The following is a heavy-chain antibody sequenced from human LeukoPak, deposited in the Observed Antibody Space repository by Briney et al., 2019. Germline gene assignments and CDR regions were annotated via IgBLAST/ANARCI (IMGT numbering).Heavy chain of an antibody. Sequence: SETLSLTCTVSGGSISSGDYYWSWIRQPPGKGLEWIGYIYYSGSTYYNPSLKSRVTISVDTSKNQFSLKLSSVTAADTAVYYCARYIWGSYPTFEDYWGQGSLVTVSS. CDR1: GGSISSGDYY. J-gene: IGHJ4*02. CDR2: IYYSGST. D-gene: IGHD3-16*02. CDR3: ARYIWGSYPTFEDY. V-gene: IGHV4-30-4*08.